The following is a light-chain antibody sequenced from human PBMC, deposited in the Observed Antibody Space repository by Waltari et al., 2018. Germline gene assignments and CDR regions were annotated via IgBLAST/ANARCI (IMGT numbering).Light chain of an antibody. Sequence: EVVMTQSPATVSVSPGERATLSCRASQSINSYLAWYKQKPGQAPRLLIYGASTRATGIPARFSGSGSGTDFTLTISSLQSEDFAIYYCQQYNKWPLTFGPGTKVHF. V-gene: IGKV3-15*01. J-gene: IGKJ3*01. CDR3: QQYNKWPLT. CDR1: QSINSY. CDR2: GAS.